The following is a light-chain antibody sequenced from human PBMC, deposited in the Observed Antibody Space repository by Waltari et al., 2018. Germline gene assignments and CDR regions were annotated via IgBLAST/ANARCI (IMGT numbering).Light chain of an antibody. J-gene: IGLJ2*01. CDR3: LSYAGRTAVV. CDR2: AAT. Sequence: QSPLSQPASVSASPGQSITVSCTVTNNDIGTYHLFPWYQHYPGKAPKLIIYAATKRPSGISDRFSGSKSGNTASLTISRLQVEDEGDYYCLSYAGRTAVVFGGGTKLTVL. CDR1: NNDIGTYHL. V-gene: IGLV2-23*01.